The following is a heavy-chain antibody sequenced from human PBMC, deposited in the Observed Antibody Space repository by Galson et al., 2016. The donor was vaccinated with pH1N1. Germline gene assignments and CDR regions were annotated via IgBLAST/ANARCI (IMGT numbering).Heavy chain of an antibody. CDR3: ARYAVTYYYDSSGYPDWYFDL. CDR2: IYPGDSDT. Sequence: QSGAEVTKPGGSLKISCKGSGYSFTSYWIGWVRQMPGKGLEWMGIIYPGDSDTRYSPSFQGQVAISADKSTSTAYLQWSSLKASDTAIYYCARYAVTYYYDSSGYPDWYFDLWGRGTLVTVSS. V-gene: IGHV5-51*03. J-gene: IGHJ2*01. CDR1: GYSFTSYW. D-gene: IGHD3-22*01.